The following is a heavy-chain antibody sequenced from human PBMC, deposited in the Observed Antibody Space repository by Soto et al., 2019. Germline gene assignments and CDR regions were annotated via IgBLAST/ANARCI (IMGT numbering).Heavy chain of an antibody. Sequence: SRTLSLTCAISGDSVSGNSAAWNWIRQSPSRGLEWLGRTYYRSKWYNDYAVSVKSRITINPDTSKNQFSLQLNSVTPEDTAVYYCARDQCSGGSCYFDYYYGMDVWGQGPTVTVSS. CDR3: ARDQCSGGSCYFDYYYGMDV. CDR1: GDSVSGNSAA. V-gene: IGHV6-1*01. CDR2: TYYRSKWYN. D-gene: IGHD2-15*01. J-gene: IGHJ6*02.